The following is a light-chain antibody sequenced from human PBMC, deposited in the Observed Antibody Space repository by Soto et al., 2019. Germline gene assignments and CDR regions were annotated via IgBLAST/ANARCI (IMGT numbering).Light chain of an antibody. V-gene: IGKV1-5*03. Sequence: DIQMTQSPSTVSASVGDRVTITCRASQTISSWLAWYQQKPGKAPKLLIYKASTLESGVPSRFSGSGSGTEFSLTIRSLQPVDFATYYCQQYYGYPSTFGQGTTVESK. CDR2: KAS. J-gene: IGKJ1*01. CDR3: QQYYGYPST. CDR1: QTISSW.